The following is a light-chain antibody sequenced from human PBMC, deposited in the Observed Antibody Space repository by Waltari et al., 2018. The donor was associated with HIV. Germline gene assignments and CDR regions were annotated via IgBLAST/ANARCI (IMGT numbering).Light chain of an antibody. J-gene: IGKJ5*01. CDR2: WAS. CDR3: QQYYSSPLT. Sequence: DILMVQSPDSLAVSLGARATINCQCSRSLLYGTNDKNYVAWYQRKPGLPPRLHIHWASMRESGVPARFSGSGSGTDFTLTITSLQAEDVGFYYCQQYYSSPLTFGQGTLLEIK. CDR1: RSLLYGTNDKNY. V-gene: IGKV4-1*01.